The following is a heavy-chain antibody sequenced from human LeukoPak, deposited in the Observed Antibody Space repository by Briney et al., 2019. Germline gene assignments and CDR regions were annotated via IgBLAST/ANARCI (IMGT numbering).Heavy chain of an antibody. Sequence: GGSLRLSCAASGFTFSSYAMSWVRQAPGKGLEWVSAISGSGGSTYYADSVKGRFTISRDNSKNTLYLQMNSLRAEDTAVYYCATIFTELVLFDYWGQGTLVTVSS. CDR2: ISGSGGST. CDR1: GFTFSSYA. D-gene: IGHD6-6*01. J-gene: IGHJ4*02. CDR3: ATIFTELVLFDY. V-gene: IGHV3-23*01.